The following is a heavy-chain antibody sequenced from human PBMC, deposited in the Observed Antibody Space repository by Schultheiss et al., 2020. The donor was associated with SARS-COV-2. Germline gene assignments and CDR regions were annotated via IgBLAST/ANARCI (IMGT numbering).Heavy chain of an antibody. Sequence: GGSLRLSCAASGFTFSGFWMSWVRQAPGKGLEWVAKIKEDGSEKNYVDSVKGRFTISRDNAKNSLYLQMNSLRGEDTAVYYCARGGSTKATFWGHGTTVTVSS. J-gene: IGHJ6*02. CDR1: GFTFSGFW. CDR2: IKEDGSEK. CDR3: ARGGSTKATF. V-gene: IGHV3-7*03. D-gene: IGHD1-26*01.